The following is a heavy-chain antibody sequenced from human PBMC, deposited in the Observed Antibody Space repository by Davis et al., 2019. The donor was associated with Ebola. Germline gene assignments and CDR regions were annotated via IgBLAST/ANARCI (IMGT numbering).Heavy chain of an antibody. CDR1: GFTFRSYY. J-gene: IGHJ6*02. CDR3: ATLSYGMDV. V-gene: IGHV3-74*01. Sequence: HTGGSLRLSCAASGFTFRSYYMHWVRQVSGKGLVWVSGIDPDGSRVSYADSVKGRFTISRDNAKDTVYLQMNSLRVEDTAEYYCATLSYGMDVWGQGTTVTVSS. CDR2: IDPDGSRV.